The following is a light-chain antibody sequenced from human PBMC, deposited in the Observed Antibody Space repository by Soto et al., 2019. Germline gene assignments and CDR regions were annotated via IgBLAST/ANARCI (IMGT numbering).Light chain of an antibody. CDR2: EAS. Sequence: QSVLTQPASVSGSPGQSITISCTGTSSDVGGYHYVSWYQQYPGKAPKVIIYEASKRPSGISNRFSGSKPGNTASLTISGLQADDEADYFCSSYRSIGSLVFGTGTKVTVL. J-gene: IGLJ1*01. CDR1: SSDVGGYHY. V-gene: IGLV2-14*01. CDR3: SSYRSIGSLV.